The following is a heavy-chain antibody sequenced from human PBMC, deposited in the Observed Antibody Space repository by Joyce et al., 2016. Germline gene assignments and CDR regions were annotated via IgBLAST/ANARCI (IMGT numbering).Heavy chain of an antibody. D-gene: IGHD3-3*01. V-gene: IGHV4-31*03. CDR3: ARALRYYDFSSGSRYPSGYFDS. CDR2: IFYSST. CDR1: GGSISSGGHY. Sequence: QVQLQESGPGLVKPSQTLSLTCTVSGGSISSGGHYWSWIRQHPGKGLECLGYIFYSSTYYNPSLKSRLSMSVDTSKTQFSLKLTSVTAADTAVYYCARALRYYDFSSGSRYPSGYFDSWGQGTLVTVSS. J-gene: IGHJ4*02.